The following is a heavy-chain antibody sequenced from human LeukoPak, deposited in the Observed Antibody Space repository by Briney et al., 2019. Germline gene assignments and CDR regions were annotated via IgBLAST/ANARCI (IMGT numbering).Heavy chain of an antibody. J-gene: IGHJ4*02. Sequence: PSDTLSLTCTVSGGSITDDYWSWIRQSPGKGLEWIGYIYYSGTANYNPSLNSRLTMSVDTSKNQVFLKLRSVTPADTAVYYCARVKDYYYSRGYGSMLDYWGQGTLVTVSS. CDR1: GGSITDDY. V-gene: IGHV4-59*07. CDR2: IYYSGTA. CDR3: ARVKDYYYSRGYGSMLDY. D-gene: IGHD3-22*01.